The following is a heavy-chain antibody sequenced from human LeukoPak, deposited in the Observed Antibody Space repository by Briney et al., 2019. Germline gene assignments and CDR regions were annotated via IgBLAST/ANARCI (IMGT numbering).Heavy chain of an antibody. V-gene: IGHV3-23*01. D-gene: IGHD6-13*01. CDR3: AKALRAAPGTTPGDY. CDR1: GFTFSNYA. CDR2: TRGNGGNT. J-gene: IGHJ4*02. Sequence: GGSLRLSCAASGFTFSNYAMTWVRQAPGKGLEWVSSTRGNGGNTYYADSVKGRFTNFRDNSKNTLYLQMNSLRVEDTAIYYCAKALRAAPGTTPGDYWGQGTLLTVSS.